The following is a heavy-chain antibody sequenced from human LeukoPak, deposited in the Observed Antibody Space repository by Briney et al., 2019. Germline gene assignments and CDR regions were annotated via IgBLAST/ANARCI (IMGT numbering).Heavy chain of an antibody. CDR3: ARDGVPTVTTNWFDP. Sequence: SETLSLTCTVSGGSISSGGYYWSWIRQPPGKGLEWIGYIYHSGSTYYNPSLKSRVTISVDRSKNQFSLKLSSVTAADTAVYYCARDGVPTVTTNWFDPWGQGTLLTVSS. CDR1: GGSISSGGYY. CDR2: IYHSGST. D-gene: IGHD4-17*01. V-gene: IGHV4-30-2*01. J-gene: IGHJ5*02.